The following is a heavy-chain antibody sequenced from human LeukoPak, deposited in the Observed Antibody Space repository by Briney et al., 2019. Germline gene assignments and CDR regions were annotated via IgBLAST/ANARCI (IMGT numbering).Heavy chain of an antibody. CDR1: GFTFGDHA. V-gene: IGHV3-49*04. Sequence: HTGRSLRLSCTSSGFTFGDHAMSWVRQAPGKGLEWVGFIRSKTYRGTTEYAASVKGRFTISRDDSKSIAYLQMNSLKTEDTAVYYCTRGPIQLWLYHGMDVWGQGTTVTVSS. J-gene: IGHJ6*02. CDR2: IRSKTYRGTT. CDR3: TRGPIQLWLYHGMDV. D-gene: IGHD5-18*01.